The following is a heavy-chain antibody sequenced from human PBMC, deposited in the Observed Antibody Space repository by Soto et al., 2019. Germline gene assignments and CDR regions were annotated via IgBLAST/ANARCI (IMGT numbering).Heavy chain of an antibody. CDR2: ISAYNGNT. Sequence: ASVKVSCKASGYTFTSYGISWVRQAPGQGLEWMGWISAYNGNTNYAQKLQGRVTMTTDTSTSTAYMELRSLRSDDTAVYYCARDLVVVAANYYYYGMDFWGQGTTVTVSS. V-gene: IGHV1-18*01. CDR3: ARDLVVVAANYYYYGMDF. J-gene: IGHJ6*02. CDR1: GYTFTSYG. D-gene: IGHD2-15*01.